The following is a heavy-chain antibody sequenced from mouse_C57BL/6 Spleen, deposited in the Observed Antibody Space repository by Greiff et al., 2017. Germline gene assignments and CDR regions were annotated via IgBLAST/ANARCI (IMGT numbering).Heavy chain of an antibody. J-gene: IGHJ1*03. CDR2: ISDGGSYT. Sequence: EVKLMESGGGLVKPGGSLTLSCAASGFTFSSYAMSWVRQTPEKRLEWVATISDGGSYTYYPDNVKGRFNFSRDNAKNNLYLQMCHLKSEDTAMYSCARDQDSGSSYGYFDVWGTGTTVTVSS. CDR3: ARDQDSGSSYGYFDV. V-gene: IGHV5-4*01. CDR1: GFTFSSYA. D-gene: IGHD1-1*01.